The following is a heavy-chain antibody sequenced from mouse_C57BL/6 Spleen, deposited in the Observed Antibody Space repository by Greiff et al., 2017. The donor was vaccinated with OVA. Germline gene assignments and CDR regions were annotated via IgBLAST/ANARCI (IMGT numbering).Heavy chain of an antibody. CDR3: ARSGFTTVVAKRDFDY. J-gene: IGHJ2*01. Sequence: QVQLQQSGAELARPGASVKLSCKASGYTFTSYGISWVKQRTGQGLEWIGEIYPRSGNTYYNEKFKGKATLTADKSSSTAYMELRSLTSEDSAVYFCARSGFTTVVAKRDFDYWGQGTTLTVSS. V-gene: IGHV1-81*01. D-gene: IGHD1-1*01. CDR1: GYTFTSYG. CDR2: IYPRSGNT.